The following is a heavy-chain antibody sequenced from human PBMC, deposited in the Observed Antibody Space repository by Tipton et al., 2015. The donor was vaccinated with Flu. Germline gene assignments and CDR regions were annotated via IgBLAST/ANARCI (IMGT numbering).Heavy chain of an antibody. D-gene: IGHD5-18*01. Sequence: QLVQSGAEVKKPGESLRISCKGSGFSFTNYWIARVRQMPGKGLEWMGNIYPRDSDTRYSPSFQGQVTISADKFISTAYLQWSSLKASDTAMYFCAKSDTHDARGRPPLVFDIWGQGTMVTVSS. CDR1: GFSFTNYW. J-gene: IGHJ3*02. V-gene: IGHV5-51*01. CDR2: IYPRDSDT. CDR3: AKSDTHDARGRPPLVFDI.